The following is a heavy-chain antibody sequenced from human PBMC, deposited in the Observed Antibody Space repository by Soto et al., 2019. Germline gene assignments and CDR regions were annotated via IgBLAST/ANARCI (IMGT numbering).Heavy chain of an antibody. CDR3: ARLGFGIRYFDS. CDR1: GGSISSSSYY. Sequence: SETLSLTCTVSGGSISSSSYYWGWIRQPPGKGLEWIGSIYYSGSTYYNPSLKSRVTISVDTSKNQFSLKLSSVTAADTAVYYCARLGFGIRYFDSWGQGTLVTVS. D-gene: IGHD3-9*01. J-gene: IGHJ4*02. V-gene: IGHV4-39*01. CDR2: IYYSGST.